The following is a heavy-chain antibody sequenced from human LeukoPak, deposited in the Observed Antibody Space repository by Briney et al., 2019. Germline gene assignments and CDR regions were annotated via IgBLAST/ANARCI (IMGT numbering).Heavy chain of an antibody. Sequence: SETLSLTCAVYGGSFSGYYWSWIRQPPGXXLEWIGEINHSGSTNYNPSLKSRVTISVDTSKNQFSLKLSSVTAADTAVYYCARADYYSVDYWGQGTLVTVSS. CDR1: GGSFSGYY. D-gene: IGHD2-21*01. CDR3: ARADYYSVDY. V-gene: IGHV4-34*01. J-gene: IGHJ4*02. CDR2: INHSGST.